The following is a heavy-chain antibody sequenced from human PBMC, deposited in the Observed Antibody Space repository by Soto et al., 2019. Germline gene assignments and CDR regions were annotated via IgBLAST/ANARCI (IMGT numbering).Heavy chain of an antibody. CDR2: IYYSGST. CDR1: GGCISSYY. D-gene: IGHD3-10*01. J-gene: IGHJ6*02. Sequence: ETLSLTCTVSGGCISSYYWSWIRQPPGKGLEWIGYIYYSGSTNYNPSLKSRVTISVDTSKNQFSLKLSSVTAADTAVYYCAREGYSYGSGSYYPMYSYYYGMEVWGQGTTVTVYS. V-gene: IGHV4-59*01. CDR3: AREGYSYGSGSYYPMYSYYYGMEV.